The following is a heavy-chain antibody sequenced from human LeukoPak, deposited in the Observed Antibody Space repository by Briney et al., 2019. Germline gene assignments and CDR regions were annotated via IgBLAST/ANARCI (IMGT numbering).Heavy chain of an antibody. J-gene: IGHJ3*02. CDR2: INPNSGGT. CDR1: GYTFTGYN. Sequence: ASVKVSCKASGYTFTGYNMHWVRQAPGQGLEWMGWINPNSGGTNYAQKFQGRVTMTRDTSISTAYMELSRLRSDDTAVYYCAREGYSGYDDAFDIWGQGTMVTVSS. D-gene: IGHD5-12*01. CDR3: AREGYSGYDDAFDI. V-gene: IGHV1-2*02.